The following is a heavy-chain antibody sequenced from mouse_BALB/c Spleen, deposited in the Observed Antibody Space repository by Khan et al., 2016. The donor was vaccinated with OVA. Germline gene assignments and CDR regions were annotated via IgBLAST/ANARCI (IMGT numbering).Heavy chain of an antibody. J-gene: IGHJ4*01. CDR2: ISSSGST. D-gene: IGHD2-3*01. V-gene: IGHV3-2*02. Sequence: SGPGLVKPSQSLSLTCTVTGYSITSDYAWNRIRQFPGNKLEWMGYISSSGSTNYNPALKSRISITRDTSKNQFFLQLNSVTTEDTATYYCARDGSRYNYAMDYWGQGTSVTVSS. CDR3: ARDGSRYNYAMDY. CDR1: GYSITSDYA.